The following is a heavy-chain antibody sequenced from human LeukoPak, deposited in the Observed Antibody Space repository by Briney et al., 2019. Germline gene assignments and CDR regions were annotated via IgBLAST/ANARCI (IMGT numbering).Heavy chain of an antibody. V-gene: IGHV3-53*01. J-gene: IGHJ4*02. CDR1: GFTVSGNY. CDR3: ASGEWPRDY. CDR2: IYSGGNT. Sequence: GGSLRLSCAASGFTVSGNYMSWLRQAPGKGLEWVALIYSGGNTFYADSAKGRFTISRDNSKNTLYLQMNSLRAEDTAVYYCASGEWPRDYWGQGTLVTVSS. D-gene: IGHD3-10*01.